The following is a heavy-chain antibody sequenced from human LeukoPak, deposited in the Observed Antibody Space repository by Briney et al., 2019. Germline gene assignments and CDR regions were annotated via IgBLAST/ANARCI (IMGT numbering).Heavy chain of an antibody. CDR2: IKQDGSEK. Sequence: PGGSLRLSCAASGFTFSSYWMSWVRQAPGKGLEWVANIKQDGSEKYYVDSVKGRFTISRDNAKNSLYLQMNSLRAEDTAVYYCARDSIAVAGDVDYWGQGTLVTVSS. J-gene: IGHJ4*02. V-gene: IGHV3-7*01. CDR1: GFTFSSYW. D-gene: IGHD6-19*01. CDR3: ARDSIAVAGDVDY.